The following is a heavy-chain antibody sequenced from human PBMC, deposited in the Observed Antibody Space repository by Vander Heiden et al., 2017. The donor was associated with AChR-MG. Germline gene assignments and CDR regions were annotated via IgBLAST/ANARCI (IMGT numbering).Heavy chain of an antibody. CDR2: ISYDGSNK. Sequence: QVQLVESGGGVVQPGRSLRLSCAASGFTFSSYGMHWVRQAPGKGLEWVAVISYDGSNKYYADSVKGRFTISRDNSKNTLYLQMNSLRAEDTAVYYCAKDVVYCSSTSCYTVDYWGQGTLVTVSS. J-gene: IGHJ4*02. D-gene: IGHD2-2*02. V-gene: IGHV3-30*18. CDR3: AKDVVYCSSTSCYTVDY. CDR1: GFTFSSYG.